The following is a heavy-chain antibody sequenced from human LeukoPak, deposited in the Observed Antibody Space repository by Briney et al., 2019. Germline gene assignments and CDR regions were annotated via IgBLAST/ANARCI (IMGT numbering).Heavy chain of an antibody. Sequence: GASVKVSCKASGYTFTGYYMHWVRQAPGQGLEWMGWINPNSGGTNYAQKFQGWVTMTRDTSISTAYMELSRLRSDDTAVYYCARAYHYYDSSTAFDIWGQGTMVIVSS. CDR3: ARAYHYYDSSTAFDI. CDR1: GYTFTGYY. V-gene: IGHV1-2*04. J-gene: IGHJ3*02. D-gene: IGHD3-22*01. CDR2: INPNSGGT.